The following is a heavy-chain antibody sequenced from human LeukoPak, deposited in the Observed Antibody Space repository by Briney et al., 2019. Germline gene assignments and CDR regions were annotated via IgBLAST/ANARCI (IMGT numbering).Heavy chain of an antibody. V-gene: IGHV1-8*03. J-gene: IGHJ4*02. Sequence: GASVKVSCKASGYTFTSYDINWVRQATGQGLEWMGWMNPNNGDSGYARKFQGRVTITRDTSISTSYMELRSLRSDDTAVYFCARTTSFTASGYDYWGQGTLVTVSS. CDR1: GYTFTSYD. CDR3: ARTTSFTASGYDY. CDR2: MNPNNGDS. D-gene: IGHD6-25*01.